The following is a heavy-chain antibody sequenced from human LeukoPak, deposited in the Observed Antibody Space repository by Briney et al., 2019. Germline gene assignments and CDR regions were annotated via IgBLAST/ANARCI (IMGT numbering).Heavy chain of an antibody. Sequence: SETLSLTCTVSGGSISSSSYYWGWIRQPPGKGLEWIGYIYYSGSTNYNPSLKSRVTISVDTSKNQFSLKVSSVTAADTAVYYCARQGYYYDSSGYLHRPYYFDYWGQGTLVTVSS. J-gene: IGHJ4*02. CDR3: ARQGYYYDSSGYLHRPYYFDY. V-gene: IGHV4-39*01. CDR1: GGSISSSSYY. CDR2: IYYSGST. D-gene: IGHD3-22*01.